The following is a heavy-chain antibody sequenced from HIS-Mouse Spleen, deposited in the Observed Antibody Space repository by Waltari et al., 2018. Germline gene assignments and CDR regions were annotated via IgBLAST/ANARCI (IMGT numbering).Heavy chain of an antibody. J-gene: IGHJ2*01. V-gene: IGHV4-39*07. Sequence: QLQLQESGPGLVKPSETLSLTCTVSGGSISSSSYYWGWIRQPPGKGLEWIGSIYYNGRPSYNPSLKSRVTISVDTSKNQFSLKLSSVTAADTAVYYCAREIPYSSSWYDWYFDLWGRGTLVTVSS. CDR1: GGSISSSSYY. CDR2: IYYNGRP. CDR3: AREIPYSSSWYDWYFDL. D-gene: IGHD6-13*01.